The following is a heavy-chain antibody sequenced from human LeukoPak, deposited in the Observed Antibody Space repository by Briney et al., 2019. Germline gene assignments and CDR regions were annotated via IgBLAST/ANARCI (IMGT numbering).Heavy chain of an antibody. CDR2: IIPIFGTA. CDR1: GGNFSSYA. D-gene: IGHD3-3*01. V-gene: IGHV1-69*13. Sequence: SVKVSCKASGGNFSSYAISWVRQAPGQGLEWMRGIIPIFGTANYAQKFQGRVTITADESTSTAYMELSSLRSEDTAVYYCARDREWPTRKTIDAFDIWGQGTMVTVSS. J-gene: IGHJ3*02. CDR3: ARDREWPTRKTIDAFDI.